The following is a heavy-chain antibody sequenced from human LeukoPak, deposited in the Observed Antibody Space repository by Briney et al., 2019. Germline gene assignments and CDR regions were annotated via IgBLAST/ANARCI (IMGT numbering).Heavy chain of an antibody. D-gene: IGHD3-10*01. J-gene: IGHJ4*02. CDR1: GFTFSSYA. Sequence: GGSLRLSCAASGFTFSSYAMSWVRQAPGKGLEWVSAISGSGGSTYYADSVKGRFTISRDNFKNTLYLQMNSLRAEDTAVYYCAKDQLPYYGSGAGDYWGQGTLVTVSS. V-gene: IGHV3-23*01. CDR3: AKDQLPYYGSGAGDY. CDR2: ISGSGGST.